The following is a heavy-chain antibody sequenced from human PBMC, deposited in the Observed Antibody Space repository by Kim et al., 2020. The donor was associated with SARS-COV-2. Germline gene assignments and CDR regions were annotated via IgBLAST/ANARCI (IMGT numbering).Heavy chain of an antibody. Sequence: ASVKVSCKASGYTFTSYGISWVRQAPGQGLEWMGWISAYNGNTNYAQKLQGRVTMTTDTSTSTAYMELRSLRSDDTAVYYCARDPQFTMVRGVSRPMDVWGQGTTVTVSS. CDR2: ISAYNGNT. CDR1: GYTFTSYG. J-gene: IGHJ6*02. D-gene: IGHD3-10*01. CDR3: ARDPQFTMVRGVSRPMDV. V-gene: IGHV1-18*01.